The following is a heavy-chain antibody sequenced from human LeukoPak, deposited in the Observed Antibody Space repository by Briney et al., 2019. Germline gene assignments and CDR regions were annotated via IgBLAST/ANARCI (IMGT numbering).Heavy chain of an antibody. CDR1: GYTFASYD. D-gene: IGHD2-21*01. CDR3: ACVVRGAFDI. V-gene: IGHV1-46*03. Sequence: ASVKVSFKASGYTFASYDISWVRQAPGQGLEWMGIINPSGGSTSYPQKFQGRVTMTRDTSTSTVYMELSSLRSEDTAVYYCACVVRGAFDIWGQGTLVTVSS. CDR2: INPSGGST. J-gene: IGHJ3*02.